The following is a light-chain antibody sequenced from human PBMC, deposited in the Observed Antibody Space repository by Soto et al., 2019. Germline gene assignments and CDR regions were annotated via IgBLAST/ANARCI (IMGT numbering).Light chain of an antibody. V-gene: IGKV1-33*01. CDR2: DAT. CDR3: QQYNSYPWT. CDR1: QDIRKY. Sequence: IQMPQSTSSLSASVGDRVTITCQASQDIRKYLNWYQQKPGKAPKLLIYDATNLETGVPSRFSGSGSGTEFTLTISSLQPDDFATYYCQQYNSYPWTFGQGTKVDIK. J-gene: IGKJ1*01.